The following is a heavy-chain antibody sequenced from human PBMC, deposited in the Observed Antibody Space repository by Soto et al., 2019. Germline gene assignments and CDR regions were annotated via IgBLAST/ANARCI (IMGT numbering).Heavy chain of an antibody. D-gene: IGHD3-3*01. J-gene: IGHJ3*02. CDR1: GVSISSYY. CDR3: ARDREYSFGLTYDI. CDR2: IYYSGST. Sequence: PSETLSLTCTVSGVSISSYYWSWIRQPPGKGLEWIGYIYYSGSTNYNPSLKSRVTISVDTSKNQFSLKLSSVTAADTAVYYCARDREYSFGLTYDIWGQGTMVPVSS. V-gene: IGHV4-59*01.